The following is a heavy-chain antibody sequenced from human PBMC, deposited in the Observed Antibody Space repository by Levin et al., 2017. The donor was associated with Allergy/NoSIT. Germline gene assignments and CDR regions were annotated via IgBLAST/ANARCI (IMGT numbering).Heavy chain of an antibody. CDR2: IYPGDSDT. CDR3: ARSGYSYGLNAFDI. CDR1: GYSFTSYW. D-gene: IGHD5-18*01. J-gene: IGHJ3*02. Sequence: PGGSLRLSCKGSGYSFTSYWIGWVRQMPGKGLEWMGIIYPGDSDTRYSPSFQGQVTISADKSISTAYLQWSSLKASDTAMYYCARSGYSYGLNAFDIWGQGTMVTVSS. V-gene: IGHV5-51*01.